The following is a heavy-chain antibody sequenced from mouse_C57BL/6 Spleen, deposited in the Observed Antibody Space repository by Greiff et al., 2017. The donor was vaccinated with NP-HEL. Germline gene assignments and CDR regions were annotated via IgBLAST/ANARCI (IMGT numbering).Heavy chain of an antibody. V-gene: IGHV5-4*03. Sequence: EVKLMESGGGLVKPGGSLKLSCAASGFTFSSYAMSWVRQTPEKRLEWVATISDGGSYTYYPDNVKGRFTISRDNAKNNLYLQMSHLKSEDTAMYYCARASSGHGDYWGQGTTLTVSS. D-gene: IGHD3-2*02. J-gene: IGHJ2*01. CDR1: GFTFSSYA. CDR3: ARASSGHGDY. CDR2: ISDGGSYT.